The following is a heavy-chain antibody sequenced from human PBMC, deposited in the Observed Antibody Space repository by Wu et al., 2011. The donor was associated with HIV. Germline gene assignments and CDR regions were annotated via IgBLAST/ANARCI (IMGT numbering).Heavy chain of an antibody. Sequence: VKVSCKASGYTFTGYYMYWVRQAPGQGLEWMGWINPNNGGTNYAQKFQGRVTMTRDTSISTAFMELRSLRSDDTAVYYCARGVVVAATRSFDLWGRGTLVTVSS. D-gene: IGHD2-15*01. CDR2: INPNNGGT. J-gene: IGHJ2*01. CDR3: ARGVVVAATRSFDL. V-gene: IGHV1-2*02. CDR1: GYTFTGYY.